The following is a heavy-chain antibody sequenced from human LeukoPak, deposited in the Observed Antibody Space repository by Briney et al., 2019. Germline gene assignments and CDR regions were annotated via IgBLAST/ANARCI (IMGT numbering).Heavy chain of an antibody. CDR1: GFTSGDYA. CDR3: ARDNGMYSSTPIFDY. D-gene: IGHD6-13*01. V-gene: IGHV3-30-3*01. J-gene: IGHJ4*02. Sequence: GGSLRLSCTASGFTSGDYAIHWVRQAPGKGLEWVAVISYDGFNKYYADSVKGRFTISRDNSKNTLYLQMNGLRTEDTAVYYCARDNGMYSSTPIFDYWGQGTLVTVSS. CDR2: ISYDGFNK.